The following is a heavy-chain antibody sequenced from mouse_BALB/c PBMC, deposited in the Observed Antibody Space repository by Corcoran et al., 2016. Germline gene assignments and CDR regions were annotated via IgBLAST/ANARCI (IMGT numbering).Heavy chain of an antibody. D-gene: IGHD1-1*01. Sequence: EVQLQQSGPELVKPGASVKMSCKASGYTFTSYVMHWVNHEPGQGLEWIGYINPYNDGTKYNEKFNGKATLTSDKSSSTAYMELSSLTSEDSAVQYCARDYYVSSPYAMDYCGQGTSVPVSS. CDR3: ARDYYVSSPYAMDY. CDR2: INPYNDGT. V-gene: IGHV1S136*01. CDR1: GYTFTSYV. J-gene: IGHJ4*01.